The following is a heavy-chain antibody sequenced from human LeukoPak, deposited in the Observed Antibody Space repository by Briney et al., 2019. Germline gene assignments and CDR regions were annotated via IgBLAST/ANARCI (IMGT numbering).Heavy chain of an antibody. J-gene: IGHJ5*02. CDR3: ARGSDGSENSYRNWFDP. Sequence: GESLRLSCAASGFTFSSHWMHWVRQAPGKGLVWVSRIHDDGATTNYADSVKGRFTISRDNAKDTLYLQMNSLRAEDTAVYYCARGSDGSENSYRNWFDPWGQGTRVTVSS. V-gene: IGHV3-74*01. CDR1: GFTFSSHW. CDR2: IHDDGATT. D-gene: IGHD3-10*01.